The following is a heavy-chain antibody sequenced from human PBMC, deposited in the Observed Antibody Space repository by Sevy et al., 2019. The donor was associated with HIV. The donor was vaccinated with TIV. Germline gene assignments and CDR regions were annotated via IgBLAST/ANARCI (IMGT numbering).Heavy chain of an antibody. CDR3: ARGGVGATSAFDI. Sequence: ASVKVSCKAYGGTFSSYAISWVRQAPGQGLEWMGGIIPIFGTANYAQKFQGRVTITADESTSTAYMELSSLRSEDTAVYYCARGGVGATSAFDIWGQGTMVTVSS. D-gene: IGHD1-26*01. V-gene: IGHV1-69*13. CDR2: IIPIFGTA. CDR1: GGTFSSYA. J-gene: IGHJ3*02.